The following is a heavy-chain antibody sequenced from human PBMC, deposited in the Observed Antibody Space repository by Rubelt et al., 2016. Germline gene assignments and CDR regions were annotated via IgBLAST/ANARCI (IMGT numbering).Heavy chain of an antibody. V-gene: IGHV3-21*01. D-gene: IGHD6-19*01. CDR3: AREVTAVAASEVDY. Sequence: EVQLVESGGGLVKPGGSLRLSCAASGFTFSSYSMNWVRQAPGKGLEWVSSISSSSSYIYSADSVKGRFTIPVDNANNSLYRQMNSLRAEDTAVYDCAREVTAVAASEVDYWGQGTLVTVSS. J-gene: IGHJ4*02. CDR2: ISSSSSYI. CDR1: GFTFSSYS.